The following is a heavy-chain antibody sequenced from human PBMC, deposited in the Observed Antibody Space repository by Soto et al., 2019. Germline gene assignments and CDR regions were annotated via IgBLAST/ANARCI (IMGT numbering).Heavy chain of an antibody. CDR1: GFIFSSYA. CDR3: ARGQSSDWEQPVN. CDR2: VYAGGFT. Sequence: EVQLLESGGGLVQPGGSLRLSCAASGFIFSSYAMSWVRQAPGKGLEWVSVVYAGGFTYYADSVRGRFTISRDNSKNTLYLQMNSLRVEDTAVYYCARGQSSDWEQPVNWGQGTLVTVSS. J-gene: IGHJ4*02. V-gene: IGHV3-23*03. D-gene: IGHD6-19*01.